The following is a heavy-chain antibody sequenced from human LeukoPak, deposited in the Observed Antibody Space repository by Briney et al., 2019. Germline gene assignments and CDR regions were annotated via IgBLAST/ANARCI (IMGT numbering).Heavy chain of an antibody. D-gene: IGHD3-9*01. CDR3: ARGLRYFGWLYES. CDR1: GGSINSRNYY. Sequence: ASETLSLTCTVSGGSINSRNYYWSWIRQPAGKGLEWIGRIDTTGSTNFNPSLKSRVIISVDTPKNQFPLRLSSVTAADTAVYYCARGLRYFGWLYESWGQGSLVTVSS. CDR2: IDTTGST. V-gene: IGHV4-61*02. J-gene: IGHJ5*02.